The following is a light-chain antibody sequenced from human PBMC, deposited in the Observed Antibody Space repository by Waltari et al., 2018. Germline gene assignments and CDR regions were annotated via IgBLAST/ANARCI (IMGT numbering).Light chain of an antibody. V-gene: IGLV3-21*04. J-gene: IGLJ3*02. CDR2: YNS. CDR1: NIGTNS. CDR3: QVWVSGQEV. Sequence: YVLTQAPSVSVAPGQTARVTCGGYNIGTNSVHWYQQKPGQAPALVLSYNSDRPSGIPELFAGSNSENTATLTISRVEAGDEADYYCQVWVSGQEVFGGGTKLTVL.